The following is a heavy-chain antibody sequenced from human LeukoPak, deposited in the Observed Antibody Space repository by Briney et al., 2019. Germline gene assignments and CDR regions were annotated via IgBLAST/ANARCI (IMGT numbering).Heavy chain of an antibody. D-gene: IGHD6-13*01. CDR2: MNPNSGNT. V-gene: IGHV1-8*01. CDR3: ARESAGIAAAGTVDY. Sequence: ASVKVSCKASGYTFTSYDINWVRQATGQGLEGMGWMNPNSGNTGYAQKFQGRVTMTRNTSISTAYMELSSLRSEDTAVYYCARESAGIAAAGTVDYWGQGTLVTVSS. CDR1: GYTFTSYD. J-gene: IGHJ4*02.